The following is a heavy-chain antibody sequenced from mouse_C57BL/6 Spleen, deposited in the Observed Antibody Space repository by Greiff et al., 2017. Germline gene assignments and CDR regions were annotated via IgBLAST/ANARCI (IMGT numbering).Heavy chain of an antibody. D-gene: IGHD3-2*02. CDR1: GYTFTDYE. CDR3: TEDSSDSGAMDY. Sequence: VQLQQSGAELVRPGASVTLSCKASGYTFTDYEMHWVKQTPVHGLEWIGAIDPETGGTAYNQKFKGKAILTADKSSSTAYLELRSLTSEDSAVYYCTEDSSDSGAMDYGGQGTSVTVSS. CDR2: IDPETGGT. V-gene: IGHV1-15*01. J-gene: IGHJ4*01.